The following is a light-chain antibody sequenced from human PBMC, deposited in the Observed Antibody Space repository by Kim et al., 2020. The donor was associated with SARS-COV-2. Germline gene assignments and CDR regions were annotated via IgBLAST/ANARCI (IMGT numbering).Light chain of an antibody. CDR3: QQYGSSPGHT. V-gene: IGKV3-20*01. Sequence: EIVLTQSPGTLSLSPGERATLSCRASQSVRSSYLAWYQQKPGQAPRLLIYGATTRAAGIPDRFSGTGSGTDFTLTISRLEPEDFAVYYCQQYGSSPGHTFGQGTKLEI. CDR1: QSVRSSY. CDR2: GAT. J-gene: IGKJ2*01.